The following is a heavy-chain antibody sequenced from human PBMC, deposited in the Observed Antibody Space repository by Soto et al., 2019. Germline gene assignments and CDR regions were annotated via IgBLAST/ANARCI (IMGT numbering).Heavy chain of an antibody. V-gene: IGHV3-13*04. CDR2: IGTAGDT. D-gene: IGHD3-10*01. Sequence: EVQLVESGGGLVQPGGSLRLSCSASGFTFSSYDMHWVRQGPGKGLEWVSAIGTAGDTNYAGSVKGRFTISRENAKNTLYLQMNSLRAEDTAVYYCARDRGSDDPIDYWGQGTLVTVSS. CDR3: ARDRGSDDPIDY. CDR1: GFTFSSYD. J-gene: IGHJ4*02.